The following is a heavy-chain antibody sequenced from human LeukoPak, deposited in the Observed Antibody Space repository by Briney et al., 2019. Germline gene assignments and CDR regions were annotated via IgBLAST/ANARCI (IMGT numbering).Heavy chain of an antibody. CDR2: ISSSSSYI. CDR1: GFTFSSYS. D-gene: IGHD1-26*01. J-gene: IGHJ4*02. CDR3: AREREKWELLAPDY. Sequence: PGGSPRLSCAASGFTFSSYSMNWVRQAPGKGLEWVSSISSSSSYIYYADSVKGRFTISRDNAKNSLYLQMNSLRAEDTAVYYCAREREKWELLAPDYWGQGTLVTVSS. V-gene: IGHV3-21*01.